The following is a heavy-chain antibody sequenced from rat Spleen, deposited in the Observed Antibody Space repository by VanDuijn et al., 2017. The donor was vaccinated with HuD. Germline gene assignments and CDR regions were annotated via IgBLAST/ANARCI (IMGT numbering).Heavy chain of an antibody. J-gene: IGHJ1*01. Sequence: QVQLKESGPGLVQPSQTLSLTCTVSGFSLSNYGLIWVRQPPGKGLEWMGVIWGNGNANYNSPLKSRLSISRDTSKSQVYLKMTSLQTEDTATYYCVRQGYLRDWYFDFWGPGTMVTVSS. CDR3: VRQGYLRDWYFDF. CDR1: GFSLSNYG. CDR2: IWGNGNA. D-gene: IGHD2-5*01. V-gene: IGHV2-13*01.